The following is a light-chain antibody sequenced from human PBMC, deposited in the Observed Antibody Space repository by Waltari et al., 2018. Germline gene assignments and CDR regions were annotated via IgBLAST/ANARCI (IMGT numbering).Light chain of an antibody. Sequence: EIVLTQSPGTLSVYPGERATLSCRASQSVSRTLAWYQQKPGQAPRLLIYGASTRATGIPERFSGGGSGTDFSLTISRLEPEDFAVYYCQHYVSLPATFGQGTKVEIK. V-gene: IGKV3-20*01. CDR3: QHYVSLPAT. CDR2: GAS. CDR1: QSVSRT. J-gene: IGKJ1*01.